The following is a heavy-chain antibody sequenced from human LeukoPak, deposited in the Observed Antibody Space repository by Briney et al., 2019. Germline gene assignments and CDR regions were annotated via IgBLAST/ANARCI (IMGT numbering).Heavy chain of an antibody. CDR1: GYTFTTYG. CDR2: IYTYIGNA. D-gene: IGHD2-21*02. J-gene: IGHJ4*02. V-gene: IGHV1-18*01. CDR3: ARDSPPVTAMGRF. Sequence: ASVKVSCKASGYTFTTYGISWVRQAPGQGLEWMGWIYTYIGNANYAQKFQGRVTLTSDTSTTTAYMELRSLTSDDTAVYYCARDSPPVTAMGRFWGQGTLVTVSS.